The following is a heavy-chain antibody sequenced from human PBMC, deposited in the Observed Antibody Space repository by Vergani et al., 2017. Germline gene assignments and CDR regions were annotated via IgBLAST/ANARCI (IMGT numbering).Heavy chain of an antibody. CDR2: IYHSGST. D-gene: IGHD6-13*01. J-gene: IGHJ4*02. Sequence: QVQLQESGPGLVKPSGTLSLTCAVSGGSISSSNWWSWVRQPPGKGLEWSGEIYHSGSTNYNPSLKSRVTISVDKSKNQCALKLSSVTAADTAVYYCARGSSSSWYGGLAVASYYFDYWGQGTLVTVSS. CDR3: ARGSSSSWYGGLAVASYYFDY. CDR1: GGSISSSNW. V-gene: IGHV4-4*02.